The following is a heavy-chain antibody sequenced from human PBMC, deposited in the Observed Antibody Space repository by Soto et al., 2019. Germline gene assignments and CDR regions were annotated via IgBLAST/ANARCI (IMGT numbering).Heavy chain of an antibody. V-gene: IGHV3-23*01. CDR1: GFTFSSYA. CDR3: AKDSWDSSGYYSLDAFDI. CDR2: ISGSGGST. D-gene: IGHD3-22*01. J-gene: IGHJ3*02. Sequence: GGSLRPSCAASGFTFSSYAMHWVRQAPGKGLEWVSAISGSGGSTYYADSVKGRFTISRDNSKNTLYLQMNSLRAEDTAVYYCAKDSWDSSGYYSLDAFDIWGQGTMVTVSS.